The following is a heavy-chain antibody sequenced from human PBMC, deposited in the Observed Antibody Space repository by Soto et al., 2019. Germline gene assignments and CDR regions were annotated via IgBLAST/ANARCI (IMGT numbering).Heavy chain of an antibody. Sequence: EVQLVESGGGLVQPGRSLRLSCAASGFTFDDYAMHWVRQAPGKGLEWVSGISWNSGSIGYADSVKGRFTISRDNAKNSLYLQMNSLRAEDTALYSCAKAYISYGMDVWGQGTTVTVSS. CDR1: GFTFDDYA. D-gene: IGHD2-2*02. CDR3: AKAYISYGMDV. V-gene: IGHV3-9*01. CDR2: ISWNSGSI. J-gene: IGHJ6*02.